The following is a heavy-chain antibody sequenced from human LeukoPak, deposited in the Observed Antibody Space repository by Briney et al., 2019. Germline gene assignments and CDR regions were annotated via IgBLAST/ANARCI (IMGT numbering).Heavy chain of an antibody. J-gene: IGHJ5*02. Sequence: SETLSLTCTVSGGSITGYHWSWIREPTGKGLEWIAYVQYTGNTDYNPSLRSRVTISVDTSKNQFSLKLSSVTAADTAVYYCARHTGYFHPWGQGTLVTVSS. D-gene: IGHD5-18*01. CDR2: VQYTGNT. CDR3: ARHTGYFHP. V-gene: IGHV4-59*08. CDR1: GGSITGYH.